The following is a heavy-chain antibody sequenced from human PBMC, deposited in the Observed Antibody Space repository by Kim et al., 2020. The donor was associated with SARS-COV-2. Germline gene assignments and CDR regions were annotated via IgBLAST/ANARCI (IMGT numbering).Heavy chain of an antibody. CDR2: IYYSGST. V-gene: IGHV4-31*03. CDR3: ARVAVAGQYFQH. J-gene: IGHJ1*01. CDR1: GGSISSGGYY. D-gene: IGHD6-19*01. Sequence: SETLSLTCTVSGGSISSGGYYWSWIRQHPGKGLEWIGYIYYSGSTYYNPSLKSRVTISVDTSKNQFSLKLSSVTAADTAVYYCARVAVAGQYFQHWGQGTLVTVSS.